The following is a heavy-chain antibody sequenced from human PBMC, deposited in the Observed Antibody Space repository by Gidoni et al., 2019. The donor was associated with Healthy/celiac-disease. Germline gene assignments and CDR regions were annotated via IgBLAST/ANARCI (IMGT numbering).Heavy chain of an antibody. CDR2: INPNSGGT. J-gene: IGHJ6*03. CDR3: ARGITGTAPYYYYYYMDV. D-gene: IGHD1-20*01. V-gene: IGHV1-2*04. CDR1: GYTFTGYS. Sequence: QVQLVQSGAEVKKPGASVKVSCKASGYTFTGYSMHWVRQAPGQGLEWMGWINPNSGGTNYAQKFQGWVTMTRDTSISTAYMELSRLRSDDTAVYYCARGITGTAPYYYYYYMDVWGKGTTVTVSS.